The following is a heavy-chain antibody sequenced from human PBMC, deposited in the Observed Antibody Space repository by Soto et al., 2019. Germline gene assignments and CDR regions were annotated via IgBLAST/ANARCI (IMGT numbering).Heavy chain of an antibody. CDR3: AKGLSGNFDC. CDR1: GFTFSNYA. CDR2: ISGSGGNP. Sequence: GGSLRLSCAASGFTFSNYAMNWVRQAPGKGLEWVSGISGSGGNPYYADSVKGRITISRDNSKNTLYLQMNSLRAEDTAVYYCAKGLSGNFDCWGQGTLVTVSS. J-gene: IGHJ4*02. V-gene: IGHV3-23*01.